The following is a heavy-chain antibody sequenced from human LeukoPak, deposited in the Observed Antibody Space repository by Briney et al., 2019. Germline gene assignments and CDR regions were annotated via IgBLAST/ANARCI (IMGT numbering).Heavy chain of an antibody. CDR3: AKDSNYEYYYYYMDV. CDR1: GFTFDDYA. CDR2: ISWNSGSI. V-gene: IGHV3-9*03. D-gene: IGHD1-7*01. J-gene: IGHJ6*03. Sequence: GGSQRLSCAASGFTFDDYAMHWVRQAPGKGREWVSGISWNSGSIGYADSVKGRFTISRDNAKNSLYLQMNSLSAEDMALYYCAKDSNYEYYYYYMDVWGKGTTVTVSS.